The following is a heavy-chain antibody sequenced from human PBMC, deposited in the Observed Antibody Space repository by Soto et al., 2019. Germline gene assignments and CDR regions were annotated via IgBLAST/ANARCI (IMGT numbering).Heavy chain of an antibody. CDR2: IWYDGSNK. CDR1: GFTFSSYG. D-gene: IGHD2-2*02. V-gene: IGHV3-33*01. CDR3: ARDGLGYCISTSCHITPGFDH. J-gene: IGHJ4*02. Sequence: GGSLRLSCAASGFTFSSYGMHWVRQAPGKGLEWVAVIWYDGSNKYYADSVKGRFTISRDNSKNTLYLQMNSLRAEDTAVYYCARDGLGYCISTSCHITPGFDHWGQGTLVTVSS.